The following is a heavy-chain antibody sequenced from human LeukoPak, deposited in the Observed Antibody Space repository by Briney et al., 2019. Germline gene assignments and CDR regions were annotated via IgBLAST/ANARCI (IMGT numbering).Heavy chain of an antibody. V-gene: IGHV3-49*04. D-gene: IGHD3-10*01. CDR2: IRSKAYGGTT. J-gene: IGHJ6*04. CDR3: TRNMVRGVLLLSSYYYYGMDV. Sequence: GGSLRLSCTASGFTFGDYAMSWVRQAPGKGLGWVGFIRSKAYGGTTEYAASVKGRFTISRDDSKSIAYLQMNSLKTEDTAVYYCTRNMVRGVLLLSSYYYYGMDVWGKGTTVTVSS. CDR1: GFTFGDYA.